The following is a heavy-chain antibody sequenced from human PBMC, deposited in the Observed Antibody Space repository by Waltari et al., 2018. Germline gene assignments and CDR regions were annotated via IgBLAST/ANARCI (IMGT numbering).Heavy chain of an antibody. CDR3: ARDLRHPSYYDFSFDT. J-gene: IGHJ5*01. D-gene: IGHD3-3*01. Sequence: QMQLQESGPGLVKPSQTLSLTCSVSGDSITSAYFYWNWIRQPAGKGLEWIGRIYSSGDTNYNPSLKTRVSISMDTSRNQFSLKLTSVTAADTAVYYCARDLRHPSYYDFSFDTWGQGALVTVSS. V-gene: IGHV4-61*02. CDR2: IYSSGDT. CDR1: GDSITSAYFY.